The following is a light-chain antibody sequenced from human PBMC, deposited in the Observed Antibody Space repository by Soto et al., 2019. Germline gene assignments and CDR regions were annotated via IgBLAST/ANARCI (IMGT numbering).Light chain of an antibody. CDR2: RTS. V-gene: IGLV7-43*01. Sequence: QAVVTQEPSLTASPGGSVTLTCASSTGAVTSGYYPNWFQQKPGQAPRPLIYRTSNKHSWTPARFSGSLLGGKAALTLSGVQPEDEAEYYCLLYYGGAYVFGTGTKVTVL. J-gene: IGLJ1*01. CDR1: TGAVTSGYY. CDR3: LLYYGGAYV.